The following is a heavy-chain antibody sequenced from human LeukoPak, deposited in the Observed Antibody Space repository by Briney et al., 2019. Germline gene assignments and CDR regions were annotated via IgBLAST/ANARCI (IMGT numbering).Heavy chain of an antibody. Sequence: GGSLRLSCAASGFTFSSFAMSWVRQAPGKGLEWGSGISGSPSTTSSADPVKGRFPISSDNSKSTLYLQMNSLRVEDTAVYYCARDHNYAFDNWGQGTLVTVSS. V-gene: IGHV3-23*01. CDR2: ISGSPSTT. D-gene: IGHD1-1*01. CDR1: GFTFSSFA. J-gene: IGHJ4*02. CDR3: ARDHNYAFDN.